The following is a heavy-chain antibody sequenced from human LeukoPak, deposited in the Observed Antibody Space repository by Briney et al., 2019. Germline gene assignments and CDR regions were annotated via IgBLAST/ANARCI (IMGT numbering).Heavy chain of an antibody. CDR1: GGSISGYY. V-gene: IGHV4-59*08. CDR2: MYYSGTT. CDR3: ARRLGDVTRMFDR. D-gene: IGHD3-22*01. Sequence: SETRSLTCTVSGGSISGYYWSWIRQPPGKGLEWIGFMYYSGTTNYNPSLKSRVTISVDTSKNQISLTLSSVTAADTAIYYCARRLGDVTRMFDRWGQEILVTVSS. J-gene: IGHJ5*02.